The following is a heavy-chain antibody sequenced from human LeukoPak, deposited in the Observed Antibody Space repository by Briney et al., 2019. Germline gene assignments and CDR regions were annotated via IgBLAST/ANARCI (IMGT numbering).Heavy chain of an antibody. CDR1: GFTFSSHD. CDR3: ARATLGFDY. D-gene: IGHD7-27*01. J-gene: IGHJ4*02. V-gene: IGHV3-13*01. Sequence: GGSLRLSCAASGFTFSSHDMHWVRQATGKGLEWVSAIGTAGDTYYPGSVKGRFTISRENAKNSLFLQVNGLRAGDTAVYYCARATLGFDYWGQGTLVTVSS. CDR2: IGTAGDT.